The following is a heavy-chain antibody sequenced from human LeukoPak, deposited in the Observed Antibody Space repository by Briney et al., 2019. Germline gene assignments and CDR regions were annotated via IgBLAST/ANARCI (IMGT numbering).Heavy chain of an antibody. CDR2: ISPKNGGA. CDR1: GYTFTAYS. CDR3: AEGATTRRGYYMDV. Sequence: ASVKVSCEASGYTFTAYSMHWVRQAPGEGLEWMGWISPKNGGANYAQKLQGRVTITADKSTSTAYMELSSLRSEDTAVYYCAEGATTRRGYYMDVWGKGTTVTVSS. D-gene: IGHD1-14*01. V-gene: IGHV1-2*02. J-gene: IGHJ6*03.